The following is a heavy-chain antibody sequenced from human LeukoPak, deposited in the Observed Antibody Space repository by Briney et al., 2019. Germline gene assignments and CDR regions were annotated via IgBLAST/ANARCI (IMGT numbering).Heavy chain of an antibody. D-gene: IGHD3-10*01. CDR2: IYYSGST. V-gene: IGHV4-59*01. CDR3: ARDYYGSGSYYSCFDP. J-gene: IGHJ5*02. Sequence: SETLSLTCTVSGGSISSYYWSWIRQPPGKGLEWIGYIYYSGSTNYNPSLMSRVTISVDTSKNQFSLKLSSVTAADTAIYFCARDYYGSGSYYSCFDPWGQGALVTVSS. CDR1: GGSISSYY.